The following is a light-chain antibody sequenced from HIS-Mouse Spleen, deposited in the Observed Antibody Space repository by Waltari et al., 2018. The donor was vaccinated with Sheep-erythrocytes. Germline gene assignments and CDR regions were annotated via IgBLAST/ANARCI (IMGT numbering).Light chain of an antibody. Sequence: SALPQPASVSGSPGQSITIPCTGTSSAVGSYNLVSWSQQHPGKAPKLLIYEGSKRPSGVSNRFSGSKSGNTASLTISGLQAEDEADYYCCSYAGSSTFHVVFGGGTKLTVL. CDR1: SSAVGSYNL. J-gene: IGLJ2*01. CDR2: EGS. CDR3: CSYAGSSTFHVV. V-gene: IGLV2-23*03.